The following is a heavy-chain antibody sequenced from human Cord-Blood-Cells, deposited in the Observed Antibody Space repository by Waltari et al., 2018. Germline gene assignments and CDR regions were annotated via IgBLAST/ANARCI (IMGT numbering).Heavy chain of an antibody. Sequence: QVQLVQSGAEVKKPGSSVKVSCKASGGHFRSYANSWVRQAPGQGLEWMGVIIPSLGIANYAQKFQGRVTITADKSTSTAYMELSSLRSEDTAVYYCARDRGGVDYWGQGTLVTVSS. CDR1: GGHFRSYA. V-gene: IGHV1-69*10. CDR2: IIPSLGIA. D-gene: IGHD2-15*01. CDR3: ARDRGGVDY. J-gene: IGHJ4*02.